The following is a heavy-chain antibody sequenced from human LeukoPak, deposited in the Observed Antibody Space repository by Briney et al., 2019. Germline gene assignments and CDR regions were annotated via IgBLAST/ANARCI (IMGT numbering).Heavy chain of an antibody. CDR3: ATPRVPSIYSGYANDAFDI. D-gene: IGHD5-12*01. Sequence: ASVKVSCKASGDTFTGYDINWVRQAPGQGLEWMGWMNPNSGNTDYAQKLQGRGTMTRNTPISTAYMELSSLRSEDTAVYYCATPRVPSIYSGYANDAFDIWGQGTMVTVSS. CDR2: MNPNSGNT. J-gene: IGHJ3*02. V-gene: IGHV1-8*01. CDR1: GDTFTGYD.